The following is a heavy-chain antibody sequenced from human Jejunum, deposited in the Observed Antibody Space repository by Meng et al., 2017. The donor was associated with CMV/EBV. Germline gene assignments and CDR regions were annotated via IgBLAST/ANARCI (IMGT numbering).Heavy chain of an antibody. CDR1: NY. V-gene: IGHV3-53*01. J-gene: IGHJ4*02. CDR2: IYTAGIT. Sequence: NYMSWVRQAPGKGLEWVSIIYTAGITYYADSVKGRFTISRDISNNMLYLQMNGLRVEDTAVYFCARAYCLRTPCSRGDFWSGYHFDTWGQGTLVTVSS. CDR3: ARAYCLRTPCSRGDFWSGYHFDT. D-gene: IGHD3-3*01.